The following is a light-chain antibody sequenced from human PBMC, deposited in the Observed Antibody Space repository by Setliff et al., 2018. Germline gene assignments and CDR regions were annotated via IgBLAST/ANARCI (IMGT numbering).Light chain of an antibody. J-gene: IGKJ4*01. CDR2: WAS. CDR1: QSVLYSSNNRNY. Sequence: DIVLTQSPDSLTMSLGERATINCKSSQSVLYSSNNRNYLAWYQQKPRQPPKLLIYWASTRESGVPDRFSGGGFGTDFTLTISFLQAEDVAVYYCQQYYSMPLTFGGGTKVDIK. CDR3: QQYYSMPLT. V-gene: IGKV4-1*01.